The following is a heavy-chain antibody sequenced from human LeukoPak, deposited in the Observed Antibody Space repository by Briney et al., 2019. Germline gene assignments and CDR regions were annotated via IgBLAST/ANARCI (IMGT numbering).Heavy chain of an antibody. Sequence: GGALRLSCAASGFTFSDYYRSWGRQAPGKGREWGSYISSGGSTIYYAGSVRGGVTISRDNANHSLYLQINNQRAEDTAVYYCPRDFGSSWYLDYWGQGPLVTVSS. V-gene: IGHV3-11*01. CDR2: ISSGGSTI. J-gene: IGHJ4*02. CDR3: PRDFGSSWYLDY. D-gene: IGHD6-13*01. CDR1: GFTFSDYY.